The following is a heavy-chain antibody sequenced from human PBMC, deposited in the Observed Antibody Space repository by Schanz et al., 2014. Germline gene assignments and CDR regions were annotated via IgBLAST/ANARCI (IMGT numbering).Heavy chain of an antibody. CDR1: GFSLNTYG. D-gene: IGHD3-10*01. V-gene: IGHV3-33*01. CDR3: ARRPVGYGSGIWDV. J-gene: IGHJ6*02. CDR2: IWNNGVTK. Sequence: QAQLMESGGGVVQPGTSLILSCSVSGFSLNTYGIHWFRQPAGKGLEWVAVIWNNGVTKYYADSVRGRFTISRDNAKNSLFLQMNSLRVEDTAVYYCARRPVGYGSGIWDVWGQGTSVTVSS.